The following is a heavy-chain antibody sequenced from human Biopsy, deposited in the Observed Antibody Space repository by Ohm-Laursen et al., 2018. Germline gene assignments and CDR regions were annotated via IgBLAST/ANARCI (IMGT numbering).Heavy chain of an antibody. Sequence: SLRLSCTAFGVTLSGYAMNWVRQAPGKGLEWVSSITGGGNYINYADPVRGRFTISRDNSKNSVYLVMSSLRAEDTAVYFCATAAYAPPYFDLWGRGTVVTVSS. D-gene: IGHD4-17*01. CDR3: ATAAYAPPYFDL. V-gene: IGHV3-21*06. CDR2: ITGGGNYI. J-gene: IGHJ4*02. CDR1: GVTLSGYA.